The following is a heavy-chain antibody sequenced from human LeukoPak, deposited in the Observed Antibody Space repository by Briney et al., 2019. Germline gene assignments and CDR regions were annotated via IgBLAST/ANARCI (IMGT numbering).Heavy chain of an antibody. CDR1: GGSFSGYY. CDR3: ARVDIVVVPAAKHQNYYYYYGMDV. D-gene: IGHD2-2*01. CDR2: IDHSGST. J-gene: IGHJ6*02. Sequence: SETLSLTCAVYGGSFSGYYWSWIRQPPGKGLEWIGEIDHSGSTNYNPSLKSRVTISVDTSNNQFSLKLSSVTAADTAVYYCARVDIVVVPAAKHQNYYYYYGMDVWGQGTTVTVSS. V-gene: IGHV4-34*01.